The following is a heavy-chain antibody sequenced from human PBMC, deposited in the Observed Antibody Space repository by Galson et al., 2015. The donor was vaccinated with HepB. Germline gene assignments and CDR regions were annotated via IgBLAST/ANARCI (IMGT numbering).Heavy chain of an antibody. V-gene: IGHV3-73*01. CDR1: GFTFSGSA. CDR3: TRSPWGMDV. Sequence: SLRLSCAASGFTFSGSAMHWVRQASGKGLEWVGRVRSKANSYATAYAASVKGRFTISRDDSKNTAYLQMNSLKTEDTAVYYCTRSPWGMDVWGQGTTVTVSS. J-gene: IGHJ6*02. CDR2: VRSKANSYAT.